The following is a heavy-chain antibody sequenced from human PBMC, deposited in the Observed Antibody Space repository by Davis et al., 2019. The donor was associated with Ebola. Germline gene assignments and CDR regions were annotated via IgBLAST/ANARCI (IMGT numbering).Heavy chain of an antibody. Sequence: LSLTCAASGFTFSSYAMSWVRQAPGKGLEWVSAISGSGGSTYYADSVKGRFTISRDNSKNTLYLQMNSLRAEDTAVYYCARVGARSRGWFDPWGQGTLVTVSS. CDR2: ISGSGGST. V-gene: IGHV3-23*01. J-gene: IGHJ5*02. CDR1: GFTFSSYA. D-gene: IGHD1-26*01. CDR3: ARVGARSRGWFDP.